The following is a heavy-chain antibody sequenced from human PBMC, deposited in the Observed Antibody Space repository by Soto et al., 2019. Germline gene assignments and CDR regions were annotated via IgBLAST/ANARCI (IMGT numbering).Heavy chain of an antibody. J-gene: IGHJ3*02. D-gene: IGHD2-2*01. CDR2: ISWNSGSI. V-gene: IGHV3-9*01. CDR1: GFTFDDYA. Sequence: GGSLRLSCAASGFTFDDYAMHWVRQAPGKGLEWVSGISWNSGSIGYADSVKGRFTISRDNAKNSLYLQMNSLRAEDTALYYCAKAQGYQLLRDAFDIWGQGTMVTVSS. CDR3: AKAQGYQLLRDAFDI.